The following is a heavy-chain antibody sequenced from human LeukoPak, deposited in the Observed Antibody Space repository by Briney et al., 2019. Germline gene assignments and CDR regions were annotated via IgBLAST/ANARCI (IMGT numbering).Heavy chain of an antibody. CDR1: GGTFSSYA. V-gene: IGHV1-69*05. D-gene: IGHD6-13*01. CDR2: IIPIFGTA. Sequence: SVKVSCKASGGTFSSYAISWVLQPPGQGLEWMGGIIPIFGTANYAQKFQGRVTITTDESTSTAYMELSSLRSEDTAVYYCARAEAAAGRGALYYYYYMDVWGKGTTVTVSS. J-gene: IGHJ6*03. CDR3: ARAEAAAGRGALYYYYYMDV.